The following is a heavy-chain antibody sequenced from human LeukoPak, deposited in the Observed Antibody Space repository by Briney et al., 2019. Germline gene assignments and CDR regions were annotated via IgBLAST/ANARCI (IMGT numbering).Heavy chain of an antibody. Sequence: PSETLSLTCTVSGGSISSYYWSWIRQPPGKGLEWIGYIYYSGSTNYNPSLKSRVTISVDTSKNQFSLKLSSVTAADTAVYYCASWENSSKAPYSFAYWAREPWSPSPQ. CDR2: IYYSGST. D-gene: IGHD4-11*01. J-gene: IGHJ4*02. CDR3: ASWENSSKAPYSFAY. V-gene: IGHV4-59*08. CDR1: GGSISSYY.